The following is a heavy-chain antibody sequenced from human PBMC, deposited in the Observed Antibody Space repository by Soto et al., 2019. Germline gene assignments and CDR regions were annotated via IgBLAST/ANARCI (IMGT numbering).Heavy chain of an antibody. J-gene: IGHJ3*02. Sequence: GGSLRLSCAASGFTFSSDAMSWVRQAPGKGLEWVSAISGSGGSTYYADSVKGRFTISRDNSKNTLYLQMNSLRAEDTAVYYCAKLGYYDILTGYYFGAFDIWGQGTMVTVSS. CDR2: ISGSGGST. V-gene: IGHV3-23*01. D-gene: IGHD3-9*01. CDR1: GFTFSSDA. CDR3: AKLGYYDILTGYYFGAFDI.